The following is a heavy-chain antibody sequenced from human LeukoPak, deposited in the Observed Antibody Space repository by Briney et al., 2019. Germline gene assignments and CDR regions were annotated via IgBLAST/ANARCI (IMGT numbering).Heavy chain of an antibody. CDR1: GFTFSNYG. V-gene: IGHV3-30*03. CDR2: ISNDGTNK. CDR3: ARHGDGGDFLTYFDY. Sequence: PGGSLRLSCAASGFTFSNYGMHWVRQAPGKGLEWLAVISNDGTNKNYVDSVKGRFTISRDSSKNTLYLQMNSLRSDDTAVYYCARHGDGGDFLTYFDYWGQGILVTVSS. J-gene: IGHJ4*02. D-gene: IGHD2/OR15-2a*01.